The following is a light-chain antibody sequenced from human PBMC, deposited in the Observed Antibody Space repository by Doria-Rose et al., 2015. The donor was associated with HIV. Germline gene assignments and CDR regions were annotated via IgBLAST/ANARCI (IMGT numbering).Light chain of an antibody. V-gene: IGKV3-20*01. Sequence: LTQSPGTLSLSPGERATLSCRASQSFSSTYLAWYQQKPGQAPSLLIYDGSTRATGIPDRFGASGSGTDFTLTINRLEPEDSALYYCHQYGTSWTFGQGTKVEI. CDR1: QSFSSTY. J-gene: IGKJ1*01. CDR3: HQYGTSWT. CDR2: DGS.